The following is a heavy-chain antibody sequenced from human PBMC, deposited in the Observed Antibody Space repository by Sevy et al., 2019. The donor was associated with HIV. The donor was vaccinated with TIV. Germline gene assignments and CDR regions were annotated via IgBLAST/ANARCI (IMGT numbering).Heavy chain of an antibody. V-gene: IGHV3-72*01. Sequence: GGSLRLSCAASGFTFSDHYMEWVRQAPGKGLEWVGRIRNEADSYTTEYAASVKGRFTISRDDSENSLYLLMNSLKTDDTAVYYCTTHAGIAAAGRVFDYWGQGNLVTVSS. D-gene: IGHD6-13*01. CDR3: TTHAGIAAAGRVFDY. CDR1: GFTFSDHY. CDR2: IRNEADSYTT. J-gene: IGHJ4*02.